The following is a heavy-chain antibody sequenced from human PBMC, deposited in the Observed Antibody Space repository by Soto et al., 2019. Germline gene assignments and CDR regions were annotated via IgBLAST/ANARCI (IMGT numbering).Heavy chain of an antibody. CDR2: IYYSGST. J-gene: IGHJ4*02. Sequence: PSETLSLTCTVSCGSISRSSYYCGWIRQPPGKGLEWIGSIYYSGSTYYNPSLKSRVTISVDTSKNQFSLKLSSVTAADTAVYYCATRIQLWSGPFDYWGQGTLVTVSS. V-gene: IGHV4-39*01. CDR3: ATRIQLWSGPFDY. CDR1: CGSISRSSYY. D-gene: IGHD5-18*01.